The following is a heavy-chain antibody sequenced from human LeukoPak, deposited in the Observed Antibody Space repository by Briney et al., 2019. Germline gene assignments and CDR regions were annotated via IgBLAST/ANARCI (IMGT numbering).Heavy chain of an antibody. V-gene: IGHV4-34*01. D-gene: IGHD3-3*01. J-gene: IGHJ4*02. CDR1: GGSFSGYY. CDR3: ARAYYDFWSGYQFDY. Sequence: SETLSLTCAVYGGSFSGYYWSWIRQPPGKGLEWIGEINHSGSTNYNPSLKSRVTISVDTSKNQFSLKLSSVTAADTAVYYCARAYYDFWSGYQFDYWGQGTLVTVSP. CDR2: INHSGST.